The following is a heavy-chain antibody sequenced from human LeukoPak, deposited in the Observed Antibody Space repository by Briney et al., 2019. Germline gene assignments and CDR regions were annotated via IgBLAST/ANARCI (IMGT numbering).Heavy chain of an antibody. CDR1: GYTFTSYY. Sequence: ASVKVSCKASGYTFTSYYMHLVRQAPGQGLEWMGIINPSGGSTSYAQKFQGRVTMTRDMSTSTVYMELSSLRSEDTAVYYCARGLREYGQPHTFDYWGQGTLVTVSS. D-gene: IGHD2-8*01. CDR3: ARGLREYGQPHTFDY. V-gene: IGHV1-46*01. CDR2: INPSGGST. J-gene: IGHJ4*02.